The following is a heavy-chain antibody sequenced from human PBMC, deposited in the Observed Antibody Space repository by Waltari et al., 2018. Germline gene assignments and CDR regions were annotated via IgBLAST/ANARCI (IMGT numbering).Heavy chain of an antibody. V-gene: IGHV3-23*04. CDR2: IGGSGGGT. Sequence: EVQLVESGGGLVQPGGSLRLSCTASGFTFGSHAMNWVRQAPGKGLGWVSTIGGSGGGTYFADSVKGRFTISRDNSKNVLSLQMSSLRAEDTALYYCARDRQGYDGIIDNWGQGTLVTVSS. D-gene: IGHD5-12*01. J-gene: IGHJ4*02. CDR1: GFTFGSHA. CDR3: ARDRQGYDGIIDN.